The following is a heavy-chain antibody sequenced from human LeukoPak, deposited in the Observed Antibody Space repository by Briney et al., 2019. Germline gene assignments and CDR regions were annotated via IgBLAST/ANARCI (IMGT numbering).Heavy chain of an antibody. CDR1: GGSISSYY. D-gene: IGHD6-13*01. CDR3: ARHGRGAAADLLLY. V-gene: IGHV4-4*09. Sequence: SETLSLTCTVSGGSISSYYWSWIRQPPGKGLEWIGYIYTSGSTNYNPSLKSRVTISVDTSKNQFSLKLSSVTAADTAVYYCARHGRGAAADLLLYWGQGTLVTVSS. CDR2: IYTSGST. J-gene: IGHJ4*02.